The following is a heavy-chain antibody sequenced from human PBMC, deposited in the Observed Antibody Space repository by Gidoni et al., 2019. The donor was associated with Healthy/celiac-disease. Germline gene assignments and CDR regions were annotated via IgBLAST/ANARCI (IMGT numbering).Heavy chain of an antibody. CDR2: ISGSGGST. J-gene: IGHJ2*01. Sequence: EVQLLESGGGLVQPGGSLRLSCAASGFTFSSYAMGWVRQAPGKGLGWVSAISGSGGSTYYADSVKGRFTISRDNSKNTLYLQMNSLRAEDTAVYYCAKDSSWPGSYYWYFDLWGRGTLVTVSS. CDR1: GFTFSSYA. V-gene: IGHV3-23*01. D-gene: IGHD1-26*01. CDR3: AKDSSWPGSYYWYFDL.